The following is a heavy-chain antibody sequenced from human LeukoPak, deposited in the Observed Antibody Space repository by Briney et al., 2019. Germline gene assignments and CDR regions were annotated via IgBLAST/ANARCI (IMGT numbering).Heavy chain of an antibody. CDR2: IYYSGST. CDR1: GGSISSGGYY. CDR3: ARIGSGSHPLDY. Sequence: SETLSLTCTVSGGSISSGGYYWSWIRQPPGKGLEWIGYIYYSGSTNYNPSLKSRVTISVDTSKNQFSLKLSSVTAADTAVYYCARIGSGSHPLDYWAREPWSPSPQ. V-gene: IGHV4-61*08. J-gene: IGHJ4*02. D-gene: IGHD1-26*01.